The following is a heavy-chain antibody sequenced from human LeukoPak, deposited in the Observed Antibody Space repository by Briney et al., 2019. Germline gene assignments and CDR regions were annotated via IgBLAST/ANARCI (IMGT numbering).Heavy chain of an antibody. CDR2: IYSGGST. Sequence: GGSLRLSCAASGFTVSSNYMSWVRQAPGKGLEWVSVIYSGGSTYYADSVKGRFTISRGNSKNTLYLQMNSLRAEDTAVYYCAKDERNWNYNLASQTYDWGQGTLVTVSS. D-gene: IGHD1-7*01. V-gene: IGHV3-53*01. CDR1: GFTVSSNY. CDR3: AKDERNWNYNLASQTYD. J-gene: IGHJ4*02.